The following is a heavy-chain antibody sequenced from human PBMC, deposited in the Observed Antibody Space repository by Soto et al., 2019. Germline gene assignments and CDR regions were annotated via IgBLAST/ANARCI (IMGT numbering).Heavy chain of an antibody. Sequence: PSETLSLTCAVYGGSFSGYYWSWIRQPPGKGLEWIGSIYYSGSTYYNPSLKSRVTISVDTSKNQFSLKLSSVTAADTAVYYCARLGQLQLENYYYGMDVWGQGTTVTVSS. V-gene: IGHV4-34*01. J-gene: IGHJ6*02. CDR3: ARLGQLQLENYYYGMDV. CDR2: IYYSGST. D-gene: IGHD2-2*01. CDR1: GGSFSGYY.